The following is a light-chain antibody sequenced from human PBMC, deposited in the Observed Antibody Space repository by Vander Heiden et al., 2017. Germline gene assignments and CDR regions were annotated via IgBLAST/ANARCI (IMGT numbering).Light chain of an antibody. V-gene: IGLV1-47*02. J-gene: IGLJ1*01. CDR1: GSNSGRNY. CDR2: GND. Sequence: QSVVTQPPSAPGTPGQRVPISSSGTGSNSGRNYVDCYQQRPGAAPKRHIYGNDQQPSGVPDRFSGSKSGTSASLAISGLRSEDDADYYCAAWDDSLRGFYVFGTGTKVTVL. CDR3: AAWDDSLRGFYV.